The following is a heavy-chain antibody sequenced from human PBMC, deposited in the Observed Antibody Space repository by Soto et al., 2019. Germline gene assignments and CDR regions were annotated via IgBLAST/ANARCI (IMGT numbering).Heavy chain of an antibody. CDR1: GYTFTGYY. J-gene: IGHJ5*02. V-gene: IGHV1-2*02. Sequence: ASVKVSCNASGYTFTGYYIHWVRQAPGQGLEWMGWINPNSGGTNYAQKFQGRVTMTRDTSISTAYMELSRLRSDETAVYYCARNRYCSGGSCRNWFDPWGQGTMMTV. CDR3: ARNRYCSGGSCRNWFDP. D-gene: IGHD2-15*01. CDR2: INPNSGGT.